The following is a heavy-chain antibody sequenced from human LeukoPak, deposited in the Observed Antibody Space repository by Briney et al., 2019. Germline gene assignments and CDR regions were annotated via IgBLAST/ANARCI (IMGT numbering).Heavy chain of an antibody. CDR2: ISYDGSNK. D-gene: IGHD3-10*01. V-gene: IGHV3-30*18. Sequence: PGGSLRLSCAASGFTFSSYGMHWVRQAPGKGLEWVAVISYDGSNKYYADSVKGRFTISRDNSKNTLYLQMNSLRAEDTALYYCAKSGGYYYYGMDVWGQGTTVTVSS. J-gene: IGHJ6*02. CDR1: GFTFSSYG. CDR3: AKSGGYYYYGMDV.